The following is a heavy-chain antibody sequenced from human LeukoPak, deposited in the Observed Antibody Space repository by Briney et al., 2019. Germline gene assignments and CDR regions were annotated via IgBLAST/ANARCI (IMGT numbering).Heavy chain of an antibody. D-gene: IGHD3-10*01. CDR2: IYYSGST. J-gene: IGHJ5*02. Sequence: SETLSLTCTVSGGSISSYYWSWIRQPPGKGLEWIGYIYYSGSTYYNPSLKSRVTISVDTSKNQFSLKLSSVTAADTAVYYCARVLGSGTHGDNWFDPWGQGTLVTVSS. CDR3: ARVLGSGTHGDNWFDP. CDR1: GGSISSYY. V-gene: IGHV4-59*01.